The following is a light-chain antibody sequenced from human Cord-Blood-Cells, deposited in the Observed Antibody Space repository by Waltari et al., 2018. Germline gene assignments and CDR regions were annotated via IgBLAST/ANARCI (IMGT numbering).Light chain of an antibody. CDR1: TLPKQY. Sequence: SYELTQPPSVSVSPGQTARITCSGDTLPKQYAHWYQQKPGQAPVLVIYKDSERPPGIPERFSGSSSGTTVTLTISGVQAEDEADYYCQSADSSGTWVFGGGTKLTVL. CDR3: QSADSSGTWV. J-gene: IGLJ3*02. V-gene: IGLV3-25*03. CDR2: KDS.